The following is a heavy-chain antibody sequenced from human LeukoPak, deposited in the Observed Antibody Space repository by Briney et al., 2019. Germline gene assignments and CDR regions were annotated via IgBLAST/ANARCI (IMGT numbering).Heavy chain of an antibody. CDR1: GFTFSSYS. V-gene: IGHV3-21*01. CDR3: AHLGVVVAALGIDYYYGMDV. D-gene: IGHD2-15*01. J-gene: IGHJ6*02. CDR2: ISSSSNYI. Sequence: PGGSLRLSCAASGFTFSSYSMNWVRQAPGKGLEWVSSISSSSNYIYYADSVKGRFTISRDNSKNTLYLQMNSLRAEDTAVYYCAHLGVVVAALGIDYYYGMDVWGQGTTVTVSS.